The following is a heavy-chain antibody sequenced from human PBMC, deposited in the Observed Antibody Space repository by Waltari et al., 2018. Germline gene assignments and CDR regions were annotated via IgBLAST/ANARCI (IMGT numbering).Heavy chain of an antibody. CDR3: ARDPVRGAPDWFDP. J-gene: IGHJ5*02. V-gene: IGHV3-30*03. CDR1: GLTFATYP. CDR2: ISYDGKIT. Sequence: QVQLVESGGGVVQPGRSLRLSCAASGLTFATYPMPWVRQAPGKGLEWLAVISYDGKITLYADSVKGRFIISRDISNNMLFLQMNSLIIEDTAVYHCARDPVRGAPDWFDPWGQGTLVTVSS.